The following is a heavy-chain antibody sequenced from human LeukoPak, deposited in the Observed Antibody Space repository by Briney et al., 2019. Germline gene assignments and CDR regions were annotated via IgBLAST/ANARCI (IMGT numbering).Heavy chain of an antibody. J-gene: IGHJ2*01. CDR2: ISSSGSTI. Sequence: PGGSLRLSCAASGFTFSDYYMSWIRQAPGKGLEWVSYISSSGSTIYYADSVKGRFTISRDNAKNSLYLQMNSLRAEDTAVYYCASEIGYYDRHPDWYFDLWGRGTLVTVSS. CDR1: GFTFSDYY. D-gene: IGHD3-22*01. V-gene: IGHV3-11*04. CDR3: ASEIGYYDRHPDWYFDL.